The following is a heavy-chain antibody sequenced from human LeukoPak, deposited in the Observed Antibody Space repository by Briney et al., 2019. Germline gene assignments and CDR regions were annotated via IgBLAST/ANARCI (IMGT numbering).Heavy chain of an antibody. D-gene: IGHD3-10*01. Sequence: GASVKVSCKASGYTFTSYGISWVRQAPGQGLEWMGWISAYNGNTNYAQKLQGRVTMTTDTSTSTAYMELRSLRSDDTAVYYCARVRGGTMVRGVLDYWGQGTLVTVSS. CDR1: GYTFTSYG. J-gene: IGHJ4*02. CDR3: ARVRGGTMVRGVLDY. V-gene: IGHV1-18*01. CDR2: ISAYNGNT.